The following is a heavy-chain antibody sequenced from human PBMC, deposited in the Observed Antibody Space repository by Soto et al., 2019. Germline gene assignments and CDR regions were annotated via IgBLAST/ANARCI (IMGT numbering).Heavy chain of an antibody. CDR1: GGTFSSYA. CDR3: ARGRYSSSLRVYWYFDL. J-gene: IGHJ2*01. Sequence: QVQLVQSGAEVKKPGSSVKVSCKASGGTFSSYAITWVRQAPVQGLEWMGGIIPIFGTANYAQKFQGRVTITADESTSTAYMELSSLRSEDTAVYYCARGRYSSSLRVYWYFDLWGRGTLVTVSS. V-gene: IGHV1-69*12. D-gene: IGHD6-6*01. CDR2: IIPIFGTA.